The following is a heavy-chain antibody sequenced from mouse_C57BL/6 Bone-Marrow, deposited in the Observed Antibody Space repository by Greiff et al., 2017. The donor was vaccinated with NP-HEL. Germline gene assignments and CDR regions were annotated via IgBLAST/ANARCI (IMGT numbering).Heavy chain of an antibody. D-gene: IGHD2-2*01. J-gene: IGHJ3*01. CDR3: AREGIYGYDWFAY. CDR2: ISYDGSN. Sequence: ESGPGLVKPSQSLSLTCSVTGYSITSGYYWNWIRQFPGNKLEWMGYISYDGSNNYNPSLKNRISITRDTSKNQFFLKLNSVTTEDTATYYCAREGIYGYDWFAYWGQGTLVTVSA. CDR1: GYSITSGYY. V-gene: IGHV3-6*01.